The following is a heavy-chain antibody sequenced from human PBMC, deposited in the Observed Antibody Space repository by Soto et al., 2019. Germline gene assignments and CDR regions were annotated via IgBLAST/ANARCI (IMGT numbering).Heavy chain of an antibody. CDR2: INHSGST. CDR3: ARIVVIFNWFDP. D-gene: IGHD3-22*01. CDR1: GGSFSGYY. V-gene: IGHV4-34*01. J-gene: IGHJ5*02. Sequence: PSETLSLTCAVYGGSFSGYYWSWIRQPPGKGLEWIGEINHSGSTNYNPSLKSRVTISVDTSKNQFSLKLSSVTAADTAVYYCARIVVIFNWFDPWGQGTLVTVSS.